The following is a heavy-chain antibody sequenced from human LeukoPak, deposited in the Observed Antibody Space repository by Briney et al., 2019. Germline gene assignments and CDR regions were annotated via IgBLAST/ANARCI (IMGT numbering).Heavy chain of an antibody. J-gene: IGHJ4*02. V-gene: IGHV3-48*03. Sequence: GGSLRLSCAASGFTFSSYEMNWVRQAPGKGLEWVSYISGSGSAIYYADSVKGRFTISRDNAKHSLYLQMNSLGAEDTAVYYCARGLGIAVAYDYWGQGTLVTVSS. CDR2: ISGSGSAI. CDR3: ARGLGIAVAYDY. D-gene: IGHD6-19*01. CDR1: GFTFSSYE.